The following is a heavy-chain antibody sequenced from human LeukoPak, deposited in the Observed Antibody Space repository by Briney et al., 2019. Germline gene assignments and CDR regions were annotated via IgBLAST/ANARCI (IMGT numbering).Heavy chain of an antibody. Sequence: SETLSLTCAVYGGSFIGYYWSWIRQPPGKGLEWIGEINHSGSTNYNPSLKSRVTISVDTSKNQFSLKLSSVTAADTAVYYCARRDLSWFDPWGQGTLVTVSS. CDR1: GGSFIGYY. V-gene: IGHV4-34*01. CDR2: INHSGST. J-gene: IGHJ5*02. CDR3: ARRDLSWFDP. D-gene: IGHD3-3*01.